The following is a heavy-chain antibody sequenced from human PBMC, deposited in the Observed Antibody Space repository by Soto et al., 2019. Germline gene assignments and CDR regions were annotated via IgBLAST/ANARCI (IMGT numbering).Heavy chain of an antibody. Sequence: QVQLVESGGGVVQPGRSLRLSCAASGFTFSTYALHWVRQAPGKGLEWVAVISYDESNKFYADSVKGRFTISRDNSKNTLYLQMNSLRAEDTAVYYCARAPRGYSSSSLVVYWGQGTLVTVSS. V-gene: IGHV3-30-3*01. J-gene: IGHJ4*02. D-gene: IGHD6-6*01. CDR1: GFTFSTYA. CDR2: ISYDESNK. CDR3: ARAPRGYSSSSLVVY.